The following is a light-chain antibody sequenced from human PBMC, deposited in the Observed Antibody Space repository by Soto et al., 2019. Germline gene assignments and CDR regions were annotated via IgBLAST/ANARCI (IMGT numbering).Light chain of an antibody. CDR3: SSYSGSNTHVL. CDR2: EVT. J-gene: IGLJ2*01. Sequence: QSVLTQPASVSGSPGQSITISCTGTDSDVGGYNYVSWYQQHPGKAPKLMISEVTNRPSGVSNRFSGSKSGNTASLTISGLQAADEADYYCSSYSGSNTHVLFGGGTKLTV. CDR1: DSDVGGYNY. V-gene: IGLV2-14*01.